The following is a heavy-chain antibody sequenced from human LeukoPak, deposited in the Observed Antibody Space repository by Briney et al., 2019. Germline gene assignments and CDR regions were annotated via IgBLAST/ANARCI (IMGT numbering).Heavy chain of an antibody. J-gene: IGHJ5*02. CDR2: INAGNGNT. D-gene: IGHD3-22*01. CDR1: GYTFTSYA. Sequence: ASVKVSCTASGYTFTSYAMHWVRQAPGQRLEWMGWINAGNGNTKYSQKFQGRVTITRDTSASTAYMELSSLRSEDTAVYYCARESHAPPSYYDSSGYYLRWFDPWGQGTLVTVSS. V-gene: IGHV1-3*01. CDR3: ARESHAPPSYYDSSGYYLRWFDP.